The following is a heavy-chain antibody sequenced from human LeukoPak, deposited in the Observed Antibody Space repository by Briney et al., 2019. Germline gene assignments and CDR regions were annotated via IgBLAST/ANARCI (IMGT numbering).Heavy chain of an antibody. CDR3: ARRPGN. D-gene: IGHD1-14*01. V-gene: IGHV3-23*03. CDR1: GFTFSSYA. J-gene: IGHJ4*02. CDR2: IYSGGAI. Sequence: GGSLRLSCAASGFTFSSYAMSWVRQAPGKGLEWVSLIYSGGAIRYADSVKGRFTISRDSSKNTLFLQMNDLTVEDTARYYCARRPGNWGQGILVTVST.